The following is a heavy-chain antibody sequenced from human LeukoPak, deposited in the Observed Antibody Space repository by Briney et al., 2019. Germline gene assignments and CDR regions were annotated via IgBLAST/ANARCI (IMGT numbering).Heavy chain of an antibody. CDR1: GFTFSSYW. CDR3: ARVPHSSWYDY. CDR2: IKQDGSEK. D-gene: IGHD6-13*01. Sequence: GGSLRLSCAASGFTFSSYWMSWVRQAPGKGLEWAANIKQDGSEKYYVDSVKGRFTISRDNAKNSLYLQMNSLRAEDTAVYYCARVPHSSWYDYWGQGTLVTVSS. V-gene: IGHV3-7*01. J-gene: IGHJ4*02.